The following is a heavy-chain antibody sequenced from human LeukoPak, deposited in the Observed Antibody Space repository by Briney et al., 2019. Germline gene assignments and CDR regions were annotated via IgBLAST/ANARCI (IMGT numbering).Heavy chain of an antibody. J-gene: IGHJ4*02. Sequence: SETLSLTCTVSGGSISSYYWSWIRLPPGKGLEWIGYIYYTGATYYNPSLKSRVTISLDTSKNQFSLKLSSVTAADAAVCYCARAGYSYGTGYYFDYWGQGALVTVSS. CDR2: IYYTGAT. D-gene: IGHD5-18*01. CDR3: ARAGYSYGTGYYFDY. CDR1: GGSISSYY. V-gene: IGHV4-59*01.